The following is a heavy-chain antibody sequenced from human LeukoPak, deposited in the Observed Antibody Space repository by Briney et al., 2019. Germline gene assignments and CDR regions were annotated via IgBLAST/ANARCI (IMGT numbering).Heavy chain of an antibody. CDR1: GYTLTELS. CDR3: ATDRGSYYGSKRYNWFDP. J-gene: IGHJ5*02. Sequence: GASVKVSCKVSGYTLTELSMHWVRQAPGKGLEWMGGFDPEDGETIYAQKFQGRVTMTEDTSTDTAYMELSSLRSEDTAVYYCATDRGSYYGSKRYNWFDPWGQGTLVTVSS. D-gene: IGHD3-10*01. V-gene: IGHV1-24*01. CDR2: FDPEDGET.